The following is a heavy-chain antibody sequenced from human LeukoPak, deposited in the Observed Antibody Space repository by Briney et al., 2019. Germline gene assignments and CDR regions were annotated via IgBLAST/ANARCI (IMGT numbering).Heavy chain of an antibody. CDR1: AYXFTGYY. D-gene: IGHD6-13*01. V-gene: IGHV1-2*02. CDR3: ARFSAYSSSWGDY. Sequence: ASVKVSCTASAYXFTGYYIHWVRQAPGQGLEWMGWINPNSGGTNYAQKFQGRFTMTRDTSISSAYMELSSLGSDDTAMYYCARFSAYSSSWGDYWGQGTLVTVSS. CDR2: INPNSGGT. J-gene: IGHJ4*02.